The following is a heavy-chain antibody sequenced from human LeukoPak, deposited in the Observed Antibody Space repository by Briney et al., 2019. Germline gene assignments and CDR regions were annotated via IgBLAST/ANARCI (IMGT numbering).Heavy chain of an antibody. CDR2: IYDDGST. CDR1: GFPFSDYW. D-gene: IGHD1-26*01. J-gene: IGHJ4*02. V-gene: IGHV3-66*02. CDR3: ARGRGSYFY. Sequence: GGSLRLSCAASGFPFSDYWMTWVRQAPGKGLEWVSVIYDDGSTYYADSVKGRFTISRDNSKNTLYLQMNTLRAEDTAVYYCARGRGSYFYWGQGTLVTLSS.